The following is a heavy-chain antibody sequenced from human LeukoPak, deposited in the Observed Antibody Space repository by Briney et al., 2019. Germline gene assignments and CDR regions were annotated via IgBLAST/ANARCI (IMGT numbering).Heavy chain of an antibody. V-gene: IGHV4-61*01. CDR3: ARVEQQLVHFGD. Sequence: SETLSLTCTVSGCSVSSGSYYLSWIRQPPGKGLEGIGYIYYSGSTNYNPSLKSRVTISVDTSKNQFSLKLSSVTAADTAVYYCARVEQQLVHFGDWGQGTLVTVSS. CDR2: IYYSGST. J-gene: IGHJ4*02. D-gene: IGHD6-13*01. CDR1: GCSVSSGSYY.